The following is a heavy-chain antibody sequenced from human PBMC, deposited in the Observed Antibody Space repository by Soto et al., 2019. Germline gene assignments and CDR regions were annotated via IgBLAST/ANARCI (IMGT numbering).Heavy chain of an antibody. J-gene: IGHJ6*02. CDR3: ARIRRRGIAARNYYYYGMDV. Sequence: SGPTLVNPTQTLTLTCTFSGFSLSTSGMCVSWIRQPPGKALEWLALIDWDDGKYYSTSLKTRLTISKDTSKNQVVLTMTNMDPVDTATYYCARIRRRGIAARNYYYYGMDVWGQGTTVTVSS. D-gene: IGHD6-6*01. CDR2: IDWDDGK. CDR1: GFSLSTSGMC. V-gene: IGHV2-70*01.